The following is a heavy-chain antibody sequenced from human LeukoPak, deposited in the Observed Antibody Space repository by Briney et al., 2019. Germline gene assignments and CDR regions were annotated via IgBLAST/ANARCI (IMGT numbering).Heavy chain of an antibody. J-gene: IGHJ6*02. CDR3: ASQYYYAMDV. Sequence: GGSLRLSCAASGFTSSDYYMSWIRQAPGKGLEWVSHISDSGRTIYYADSVKGRFTISRDNAKNSLYLQMNSPRAEDTAVYYCASQYYYAMDVWGQGTTVTVSS. V-gene: IGHV3-11*01. CDR1: GFTSSDYY. CDR2: ISDSGRTI.